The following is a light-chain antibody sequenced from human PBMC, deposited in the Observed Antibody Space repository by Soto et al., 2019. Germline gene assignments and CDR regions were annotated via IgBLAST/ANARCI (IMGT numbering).Light chain of an antibody. CDR2: DAS. Sequence: DIQMTQCPSTLSASVGARVTITCRASQSISSWLAWYQQKPGKAPKLLIYDASSLESGVPSRFSGSGSGTEFTLTISSLQPDDFATYYCQHYNSYSEAFGQGTKVDIK. CDR1: QSISSW. CDR3: QHYNSYSEA. V-gene: IGKV1-5*01. J-gene: IGKJ1*01.